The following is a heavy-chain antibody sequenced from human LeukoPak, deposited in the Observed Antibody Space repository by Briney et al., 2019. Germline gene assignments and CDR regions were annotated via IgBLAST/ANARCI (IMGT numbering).Heavy chain of an antibody. Sequence: SETLSLTCSVSGGSFDSKYWSWIRQPPGKGLEWIGYIYTSGSTNFNPSLRSRVAMSIDTSKNQFSLKVYSVTAADTAVYYCANYIRNDHHHMDVRGKGTTVILS. J-gene: IGHJ6*03. CDR1: GGSFDSKY. CDR3: ANYIRNDHHHMDV. CDR2: IYTSGST. V-gene: IGHV4-4*09. D-gene: IGHD1-1*01.